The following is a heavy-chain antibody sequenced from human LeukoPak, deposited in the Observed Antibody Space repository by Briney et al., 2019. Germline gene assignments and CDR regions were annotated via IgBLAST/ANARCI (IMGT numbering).Heavy chain of an antibody. J-gene: IGHJ3*02. Sequence: PSETLSLTCTVSGRSISGYYRSWVRQPPGEGLEWLGFIYKTGTTNYTPTLNSRFTISLDTPKTQSSLSRSSVCAADTPVYYCASPGGRDHGGNSVAFDIWGQGTMVTVSS. V-gene: IGHV4-59*08. CDR3: ASPGGRDHGGNSVAFDI. CDR2: IYKTGTT. D-gene: IGHD4-23*01. CDR1: GRSISGYY.